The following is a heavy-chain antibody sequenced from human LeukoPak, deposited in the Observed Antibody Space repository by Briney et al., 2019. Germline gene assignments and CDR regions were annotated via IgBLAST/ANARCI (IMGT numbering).Heavy chain of an antibody. V-gene: IGHV4-59*01. CDR1: GGSISSYY. D-gene: IGHD2-21*01. Sequence: SETLSLTCTVSGGSISSYYWSWIRQPPGKGLEWIGYIYDSENTNYNPSLKNRVTISVDTSKNKFSLKVRSVTAADTAVYYCAKGEGDYWGQGTLVTVSS. CDR3: AKGEGDY. CDR2: IYDSENT. J-gene: IGHJ4*02.